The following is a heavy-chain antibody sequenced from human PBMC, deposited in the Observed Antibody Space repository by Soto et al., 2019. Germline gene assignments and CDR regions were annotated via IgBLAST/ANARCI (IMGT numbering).Heavy chain of an antibody. V-gene: IGHV3-73*01. D-gene: IGHD2-15*01. Sequence: GGSLRLSCAASGFTFSGSAIHWVRQASGKGLEWVGRIKSKANSDGREYAASVKGRFTIFRDDSKNTAYLQMNSLKTEDTAVYYCSRGAYGSSYFTGMDVWGQGTTVTVSS. CDR1: GFTFSGSA. CDR2: IKSKANSDGR. CDR3: SRGAYGSSYFTGMDV. J-gene: IGHJ6*02.